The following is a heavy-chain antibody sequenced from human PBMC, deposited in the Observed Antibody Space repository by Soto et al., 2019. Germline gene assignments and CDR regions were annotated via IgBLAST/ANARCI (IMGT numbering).Heavy chain of an antibody. J-gene: IGHJ2*01. CDR3: ARKVVGSTSRPDYWYFDL. D-gene: IGHD2-21*01. V-gene: IGHV3-23*01. CDR1: GFTFINYA. CDR2: ISGGGDAT. Sequence: EVQLLESGGDSVQPGGSVRLSCAGSGFTFINYAMNWVRQAPGKGLEWVSTISGGGDATFFADSVRGPFTFSRDNSKNTVTLQMNSLGVDDTAVYYCARKVVGSTSRPDYWYFDLWGRGTLVTVSS.